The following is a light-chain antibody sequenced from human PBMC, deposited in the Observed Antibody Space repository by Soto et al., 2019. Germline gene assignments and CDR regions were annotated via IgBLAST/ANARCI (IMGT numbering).Light chain of an antibody. CDR3: QQSYSTPYT. CDR1: QSISSY. V-gene: IGKV1-39*01. CDR2: AAS. Sequence: DIQMTQSPSSLSASVGDRVTITCRASQSISSYLNWYQQKPGKAPKLLIYAASSLQSGVPLRFSGSVSGTDFTLTISSLQPEDFATYYCQQSYSTPYTFGQGTKLEIK. J-gene: IGKJ2*01.